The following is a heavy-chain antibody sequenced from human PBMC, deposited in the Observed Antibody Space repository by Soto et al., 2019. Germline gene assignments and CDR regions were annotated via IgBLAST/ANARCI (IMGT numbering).Heavy chain of an antibody. CDR1: GVSVISYY. V-gene: IGHV4-59*02. CDR3: ARGTDDTQIASSQYGLDV. Sequence: SATLPLTCTLSGVSVISYYWSWIRQPPGLGMEWIAYIYYSGSTNYNPSLKSRVTVSVDMSKNQFSLTLTSVTAADTAVYYCARGTDDTQIASSQYGLDVCGYGTTVPVYS. J-gene: IGHJ6*02. D-gene: IGHD1-1*01. CDR2: IYYSGST.